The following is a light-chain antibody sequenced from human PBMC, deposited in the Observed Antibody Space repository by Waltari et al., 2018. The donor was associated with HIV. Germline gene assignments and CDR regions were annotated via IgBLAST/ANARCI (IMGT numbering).Light chain of an antibody. Sequence: QSVLPQPPSASGAPGQRVTISCSGSSSNLGTNTVNWYQQFPGMAPKVVIYSNDQRPSGVPDRFSGSKSGTSASLAISGLQSEDEADYFCAAWDDSLNIWVFGGGAKLTVL. CDR1: SSNLGTNT. J-gene: IGLJ3*02. CDR3: AAWDDSLNIWV. V-gene: IGLV1-44*01. CDR2: SND.